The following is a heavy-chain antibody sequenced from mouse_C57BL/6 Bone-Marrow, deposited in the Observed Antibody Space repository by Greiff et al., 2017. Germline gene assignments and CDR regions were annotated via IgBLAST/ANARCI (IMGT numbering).Heavy chain of an antibody. CDR3: ARQSYYGSSSRFAY. CDR2: ISSGGSYT. D-gene: IGHD1-1*01. CDR1: GFTFSSYG. V-gene: IGHV5-6*01. Sequence: VQLKESGGDLVKPGGSLKLSCAASGFTFSSYGMSWVRQTPDKRLEWVATISSGGSYTYYPDSVKGRVTISRDNAKNTLYLQMSSLKSEDTAMYYCARQSYYGSSSRFAYWGQGTLVTVSA. J-gene: IGHJ3*01.